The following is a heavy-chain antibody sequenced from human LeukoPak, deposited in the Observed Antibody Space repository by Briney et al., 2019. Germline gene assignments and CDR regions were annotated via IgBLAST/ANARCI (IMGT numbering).Heavy chain of an antibody. Sequence: GGTLRLSCAASGFTFSNSGMSWVRQAPGKGLEWVSAISGTGGSTYYADSVKGRFTISRDNSKNTLYLQMNSLRVEDTAVYYCAKEVAGHDGGYWGQGTLVTVSS. CDR3: AKEVAGHDGGY. CDR1: GFTFSNSG. CDR2: ISGTGGST. J-gene: IGHJ4*02. V-gene: IGHV3-23*01. D-gene: IGHD3-16*01.